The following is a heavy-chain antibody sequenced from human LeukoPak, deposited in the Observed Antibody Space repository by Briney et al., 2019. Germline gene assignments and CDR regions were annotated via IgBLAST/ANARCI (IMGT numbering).Heavy chain of an antibody. D-gene: IGHD3-22*01. CDR1: GGTFSSYA. CDR2: IIPIFGTA. J-gene: IGHJ3*02. CDR3: ARGNPGMIVVVIHPDAFDI. Sequence: GASVKVSCKASGGTFSSYAISWVRQAPGQGLEWMGWIIPIFGTANYAQKFQGRVTITADESTSTAYMELSSLRSEDTAVYYCARGNPGMIVVVIHPDAFDIWGQGTMVTVSS. V-gene: IGHV1-69*13.